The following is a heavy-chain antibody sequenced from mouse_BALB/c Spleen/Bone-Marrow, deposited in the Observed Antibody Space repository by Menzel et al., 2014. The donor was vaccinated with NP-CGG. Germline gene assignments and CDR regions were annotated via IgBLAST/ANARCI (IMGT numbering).Heavy chain of an antibody. CDR3: ARGHYSMDY. Sequence: VQLQQSGAELVRPGASVKLSCKASGYSFITYWMNWLKQRPGEGLEWIGMIHPSDSETRLNQKFNDKATLTVDESSSIVYMQLSSPTSEDSAVYYCARGHYSMDYWGQGTSVIVSS. J-gene: IGHJ4*01. CDR2: IHPSDSET. CDR1: GYSFITYW. V-gene: IGHV1-61*01.